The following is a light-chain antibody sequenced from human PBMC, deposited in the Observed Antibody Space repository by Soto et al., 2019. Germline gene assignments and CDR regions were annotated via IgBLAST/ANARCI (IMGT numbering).Light chain of an antibody. CDR3: QQSNNWPWR. J-gene: IGKJ1*01. Sequence: LAEPRGPLTFSPGERATLSCRTSQSVSSTSLAWYHQRPGQAPRLLIHAASRRATGIPDRFSGSGSGTEFTLTICSLQSEDFAGYCCQQSNNWPWRSGEGTKVDNK. CDR2: AAS. V-gene: IGKV3D-20*02. CDR1: QSVSSTS.